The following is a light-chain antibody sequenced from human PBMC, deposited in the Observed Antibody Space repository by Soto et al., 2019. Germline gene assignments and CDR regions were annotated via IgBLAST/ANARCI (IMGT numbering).Light chain of an antibody. CDR1: QSITSRY. Sequence: EIVLTQSPGTLSLSPGERATLSCRTSQSITSRYFDWYQQKPGQAPRLLIYGISGRATGIPDRFSGSGSGTDFTLTISRVEPEDFAVYYCQRYDSSSLTFGGGTKVEIK. CDR3: QRYDSSSLT. V-gene: IGKV3-20*01. CDR2: GIS. J-gene: IGKJ4*01.